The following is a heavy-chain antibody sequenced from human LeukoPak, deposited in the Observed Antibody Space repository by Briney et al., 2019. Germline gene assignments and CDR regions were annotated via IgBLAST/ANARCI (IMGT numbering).Heavy chain of an antibody. CDR3: AREEGGYQYYLDY. D-gene: IGHD3-22*01. CDR1: GFTFSSYA. V-gene: IGHV3-30-3*01. Sequence: GRSLRLSCAASGFTFSSYAMHWVRQAPGKGLEWVAVISYDGSNKYYADSVKGRFTISRDNSKNTLYLQMNSLRAEDTAVYYCAREEGGYQYYLDYWGQGTLVTVSS. J-gene: IGHJ4*02. CDR2: ISYDGSNK.